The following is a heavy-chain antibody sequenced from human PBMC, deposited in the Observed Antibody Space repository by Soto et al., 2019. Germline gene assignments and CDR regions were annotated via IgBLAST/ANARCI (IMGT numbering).Heavy chain of an antibody. CDR2: ISASATTT. J-gene: IGHJ2*01. CDR3: AKDTAPVAGTFWYFDL. D-gene: IGHD6-13*01. V-gene: IGHV3-23*01. Sequence: EVQLLESGGGVLQPGGSLRLSCAASGFTFRTSAMSWLRQAPGKGLEWVSGISASATTTYYADSVRGRFTISRDNSENTLSLQIISLRAEDTAVYYCAKDTAPVAGTFWYFDLWGRGTLVTVSS. CDR1: GFTFRTSA.